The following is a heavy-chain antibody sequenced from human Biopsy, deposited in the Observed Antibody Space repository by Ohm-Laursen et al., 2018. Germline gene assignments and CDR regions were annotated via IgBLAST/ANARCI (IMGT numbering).Heavy chain of an antibody. J-gene: IGHJ5*02. D-gene: IGHD3-22*01. V-gene: IGHV4-31*01. Sequence: SQTLSLTCTVSGGSISSGDSYLSWIRQRPGKGLEWIGYIFNSANTYYNPSLKNLITISGDTSKNQFSLKLNSVTAADTAVYYCARGDYFDSNGYFWFDPWGQGTLVTVSS. CDR2: IFNSANT. CDR3: ARGDYFDSNGYFWFDP. CDR1: GGSISSGDSY.